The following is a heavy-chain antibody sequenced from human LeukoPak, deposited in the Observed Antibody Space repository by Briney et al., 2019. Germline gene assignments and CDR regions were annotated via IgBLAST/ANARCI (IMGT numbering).Heavy chain of an antibody. CDR3: ARDTYYDSSGYYYFDY. J-gene: IGHJ4*02. Sequence: ASVKVSCKASGYTFTGYYMHWVRQAPGQGLEWMGWINPNSGGTNYAQKFQGRVTMTRDTSISTAYMELSRLRSDDTAVYYCARDTYYDSSGYYYFDYWGQGTLVTVSS. CDR2: INPNSGGT. V-gene: IGHV1-2*02. CDR1: GYTFTGYY. D-gene: IGHD3-22*01.